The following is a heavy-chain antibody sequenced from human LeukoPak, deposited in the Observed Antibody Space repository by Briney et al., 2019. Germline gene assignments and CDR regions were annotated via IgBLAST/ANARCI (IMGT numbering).Heavy chain of an antibody. CDR2: IIPMYRRA. Sequence: GASVKVSCKASEGTFNNHAFSWVRQAPGQGLEYMGGIIPMYRRADYAQDFQGRLTITADESTSTVFLEVRYLRSEDTAYYFCARGQAVYSAAEALFENWGQGTLVTVSS. D-gene: IGHD6-13*01. CDR3: ARGQAVYSAAEALFEN. CDR1: EGTFNNHA. J-gene: IGHJ4*02. V-gene: IGHV1-69*13.